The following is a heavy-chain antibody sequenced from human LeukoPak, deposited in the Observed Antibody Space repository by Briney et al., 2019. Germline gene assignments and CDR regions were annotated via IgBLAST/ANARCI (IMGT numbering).Heavy chain of an antibody. V-gene: IGHV3-48*03. CDR2: ISSSGSTI. Sequence: GGSLRLSCAASGFTFSSYEMNWVRQAPGKGVEGVSYISSSGSTIYYADSVKGRFTTSRDNSKHSLYLQTNSLRAEDTAVSYCAELGITMIGGVWGKGTTVTISS. D-gene: IGHD3-10*02. CDR1: GFTFSSYE. CDR3: AELGITMIGGV. J-gene: IGHJ6*04.